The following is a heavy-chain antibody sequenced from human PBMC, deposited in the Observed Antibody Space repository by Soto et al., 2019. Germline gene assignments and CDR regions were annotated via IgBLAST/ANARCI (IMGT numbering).Heavy chain of an antibody. V-gene: IGHV3-21*01. J-gene: IGHJ5*02. CDR3: VGGGQLDT. CDR1: GFTFSSYS. CDR2: ISSTSTYV. Sequence: PGGSLRLSCAVSGFTFSSYSMNWVRQAPGKGLEWVSSISSTSTYVFYPDSVKGRFTISRDNAKNSLYLEMNSLRAEDTAVYYCVGGGQLDTWGQGTLVTVSS. D-gene: IGHD3-16*01.